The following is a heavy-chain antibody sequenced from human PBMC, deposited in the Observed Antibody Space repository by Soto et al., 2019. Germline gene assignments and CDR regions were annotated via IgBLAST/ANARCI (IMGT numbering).Heavy chain of an antibody. CDR2: ISYDGSNK. D-gene: IGHD2-21*02. CDR3: AREGIGGDWPYFDY. J-gene: IGHJ4*02. CDR1: GFTFSSYA. Sequence: GGSLRLSCAASGFTFSSYAMHWVRQAPGKGLEWVAVISYDGSNKYYADSVKGRFTISRDNSKNTLYLQMNSLRAEDTAVYYCAREGIGGDWPYFDYWGQGTLVTVSS. V-gene: IGHV3-30-3*01.